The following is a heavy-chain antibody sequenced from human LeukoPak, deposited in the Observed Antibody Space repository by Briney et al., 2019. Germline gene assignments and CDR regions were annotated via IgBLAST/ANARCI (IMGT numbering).Heavy chain of an antibody. J-gene: IGHJ4*02. V-gene: IGHV3-48*01. D-gene: IGHD2-15*01. CDR2: VTSSSRTI. Sequence: GGSLRLSCAASGFTFSSYSMNWVRQAPGKGPEWIAYVTSSSRTIYYADSVKGRFTISRDNAKSSLYLQLDSLRAEDTAVYYCARDLIGGNAYDYWGQGTLVTVSS. CDR1: GFTFSSYS. CDR3: ARDLIGGNAYDY.